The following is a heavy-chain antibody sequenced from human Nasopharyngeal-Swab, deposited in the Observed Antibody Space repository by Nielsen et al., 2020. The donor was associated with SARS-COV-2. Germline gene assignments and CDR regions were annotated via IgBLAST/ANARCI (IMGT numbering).Heavy chain of an antibody. D-gene: IGHD5-12*01. CDR3: ARHPGGYLDRGGFDY. J-gene: IGHJ4*01. CDR1: GYTFSCYW. Sequence: GESLQISCRGSGYTFSCYWIGWVRPTPGKGPEWMGIIYPDGSDTKYRPSFQGQVTMSADKSISTVYLQWTRLEASDTAVYFCARHPGGYLDRGGFDYWGQGTPVTVSS. V-gene: IGHV5-51*01. CDR2: IYPDGSDT.